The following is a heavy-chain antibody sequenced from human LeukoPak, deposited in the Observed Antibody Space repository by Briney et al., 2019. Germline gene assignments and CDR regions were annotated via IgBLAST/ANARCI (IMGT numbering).Heavy chain of an antibody. J-gene: IGHJ5*02. Sequence: GGSLRLSCAASGFTFSNSMNWVRQGPGEGLEWVSAISGGGDMTHYTDSVKGRFTISRDNSRNVLYLQMNSLRADDAAIYYCARGYCTSTNCNNWFDPWGQGALVTVSS. D-gene: IGHD2-2*01. CDR3: ARGYCTSTNCNNWFDP. CDR2: ISGGGDMT. CDR1: GFTFSNS. V-gene: IGHV3-23*01.